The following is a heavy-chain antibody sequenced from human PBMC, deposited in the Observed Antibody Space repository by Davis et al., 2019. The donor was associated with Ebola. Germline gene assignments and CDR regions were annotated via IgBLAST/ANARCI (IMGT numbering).Heavy chain of an antibody. CDR1: GFTFSSYA. CDR3: ATSSSPVGFDY. J-gene: IGHJ4*02. V-gene: IGHV3-23*01. D-gene: IGHD6-6*01. Sequence: GGSLRLSCAASGFTFSSYAMSWVRQAPGKGLEWVSSISGSGSSTYYADSVKGRFTISRDNSKNTLYLQMNSLRAEDTAVYYCATSSSPVGFDYWGQGTLVTVSS. CDR2: ISGSGSST.